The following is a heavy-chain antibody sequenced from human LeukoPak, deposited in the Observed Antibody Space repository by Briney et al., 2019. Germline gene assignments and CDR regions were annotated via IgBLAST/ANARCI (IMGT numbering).Heavy chain of an antibody. CDR1: GGSISSGSYY. CDR2: IYISGST. D-gene: IGHD3-16*01. CDR3: ARGQVWGNSRFDY. Sequence: PSQTLSLTCTVSGGSISSGSYYWSWIRQPAGKGLEWIGRIYISGSTTYNPSLRSRVTISVDTSKNQFSLTVTSVTAADTAVYYCARGQVWGNSRFDYCHQGTLINVSS. V-gene: IGHV4-61*02. J-gene: IGHJ4*02.